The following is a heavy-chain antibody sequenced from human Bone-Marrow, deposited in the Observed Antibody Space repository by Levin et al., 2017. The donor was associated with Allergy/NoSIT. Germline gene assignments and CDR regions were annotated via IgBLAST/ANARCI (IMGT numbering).Heavy chain of an antibody. V-gene: IGHV3-53*01. CDR3: ARVASDYSDSDSDPHLYYYMDV. J-gene: IGHJ6*03. Sequence: GESLKISCAASGLAVRSSSVSWVRQAPGEGPEWSSTFGDEDTKEYADYVKGRFTLSSDDSKNTVYLQMNSLSAGDTALYYCARVASDYSDSDSDPHLYYYMDVWGKGTPVTVSS. D-gene: IGHD4-11*01. CDR1: GLAVRSSS. CDR2: FGDEDTK.